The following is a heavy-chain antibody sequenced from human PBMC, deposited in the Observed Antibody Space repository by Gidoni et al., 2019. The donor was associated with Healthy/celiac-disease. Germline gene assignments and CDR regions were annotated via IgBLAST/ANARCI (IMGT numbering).Heavy chain of an antibody. V-gene: IGHV3-30*18. CDR1: GFTFSSYG. CDR3: AKDLIRDVVASYYYYGMDV. J-gene: IGHJ6*02. CDR2: ISYDGSNK. Sequence: QVQLVESGGGVVQPGRSLRLSCAASGFTFSSYGMHWVRQAPGKGLEWVAVISYDGSNKYYADSVKGRFTISRDNSKNTLYLQMNSLRAEDTAVYYCAKDLIRDVVASYYYYGMDVWGQGTTVTVSS. D-gene: IGHD2-2*01.